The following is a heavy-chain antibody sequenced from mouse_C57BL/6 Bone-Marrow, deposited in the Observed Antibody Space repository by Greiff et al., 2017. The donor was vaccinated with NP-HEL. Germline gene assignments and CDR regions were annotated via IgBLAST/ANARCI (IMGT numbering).Heavy chain of an antibody. CDR2: IDPSDSYT. CDR3: VTFLTTVVPFAY. J-gene: IGHJ3*01. V-gene: IGHV1-69*01. CDR1: GYTFTSYW. Sequence: QVQLQQPGAELVMPGASVKLSCKASGYTFTSYWMHWVKQRPGQGLEWIGEIDPSDSYTNYNQKFKGKSTLTVDKSSSTAYLQLSSLTSEDSAVYYCVTFLTTVVPFAYWGQGTLVTVSA. D-gene: IGHD1-1*01.